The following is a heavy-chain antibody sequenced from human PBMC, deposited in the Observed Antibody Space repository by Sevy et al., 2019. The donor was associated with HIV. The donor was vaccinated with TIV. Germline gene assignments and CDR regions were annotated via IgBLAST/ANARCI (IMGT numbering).Heavy chain of an antibody. Sequence: GGSLRLSCTSSGFTFSSYAMNWVRQAPGKGLEWVSTISHSGDSTYYADSVKGRFTISRDNSENTLYLQRNSLRAEDTALYYCAGRKVGDFWSGSIRGPWAGGPLFDYWRQGTLVTVSS. CDR1: GFTFSSYA. CDR2: ISHSGDST. J-gene: IGHJ4*02. D-gene: IGHD3-3*01. V-gene: IGHV3-23*01. CDR3: AGRKVGDFWSGSIRGPWAGGPLFDY.